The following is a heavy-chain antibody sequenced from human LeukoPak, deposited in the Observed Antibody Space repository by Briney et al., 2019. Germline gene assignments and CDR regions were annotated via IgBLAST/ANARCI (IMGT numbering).Heavy chain of an antibody. CDR2: ISYSGTT. V-gene: IGHV4-59*01. J-gene: IGHJ3*02. Sequence: SETLSLTCTVSGGSISSYYWSWIRQPPGKGLEYIGYISYSGTTSYNPSLKSRVTTSVDTSKNQFSLKLTSVTAADTAVYYCARDKGLPQAFDIWGQGTMVTVSS. D-gene: IGHD5/OR15-5a*01. CDR1: GGSISSYY. CDR3: ARDKGLPQAFDI.